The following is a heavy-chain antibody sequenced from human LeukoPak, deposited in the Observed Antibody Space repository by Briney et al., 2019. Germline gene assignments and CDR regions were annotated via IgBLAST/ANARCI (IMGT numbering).Heavy chain of an antibody. CDR3: ARGQILRYFDWLNWFDP. CDR1: GGSFSGHY. D-gene: IGHD3-9*01. CDR2: INHSGST. Sequence: SGTLSLTCAVYGGSFSGHYWSWIRQPPGKGLEWIGEINHSGSTNYNPSLKSRVTISVDTSKNQFSLKLSSVTAADTAVYYCARGQILRYFDWLNWFDPWGQGTLVTVSS. J-gene: IGHJ5*02. V-gene: IGHV4-34*01.